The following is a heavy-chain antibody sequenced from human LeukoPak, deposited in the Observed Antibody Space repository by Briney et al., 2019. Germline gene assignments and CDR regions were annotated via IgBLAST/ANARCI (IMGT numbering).Heavy chain of an antibody. V-gene: IGHV1-69*04. J-gene: IGHJ4*02. Sequence: SVKVSCKASGGTFSSYAISWVRQAPGQGLEWMGRIIPILGIANYAQKFQGRVTITADKSTSTAYMELSSLRSEDTAVYYCARGGRGSSGWYLTFYDYWGQGTLVTVSS. CDR2: IIPILGIA. D-gene: IGHD6-19*01. CDR1: GGTFSSYA. CDR3: ARGGRGSSGWYLTFYDY.